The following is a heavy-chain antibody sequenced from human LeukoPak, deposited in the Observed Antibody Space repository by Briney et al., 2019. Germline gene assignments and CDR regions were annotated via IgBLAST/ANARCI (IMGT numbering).Heavy chain of an antibody. CDR2: VNRDGSET. V-gene: IGHV3-7*03. CDR1: GFTFSNHW. CDR3: VRNNAMDV. J-gene: IGHJ6*02. Sequence: PGGSLRLSCAASGFTFSNHWMTWVRQVPGRGPEWVANVNRDGSETYYLDSVKGRFTISRDNAKSSLNLQMNSLRAEDTALYYCVRNNAMDVWGQGTAVIVSS. D-gene: IGHD2-8*01.